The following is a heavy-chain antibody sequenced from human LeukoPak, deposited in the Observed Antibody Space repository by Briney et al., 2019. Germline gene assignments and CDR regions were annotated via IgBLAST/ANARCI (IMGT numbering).Heavy chain of an antibody. Sequence: GRSLRLSCAASGLTFTSAWMSWVRQAPGQGLEWLGRVKSKSDGGTTDYAAPVKGRFTISRDDSKSTVYLQMDSLKTEDTALYYCTTLGANGPWGQGTLVTVSS. J-gene: IGHJ5*02. CDR3: TTLGANGP. CDR2: VKSKSDGGTT. D-gene: IGHD1-26*01. CDR1: GLTFTSAW. V-gene: IGHV3-15*01.